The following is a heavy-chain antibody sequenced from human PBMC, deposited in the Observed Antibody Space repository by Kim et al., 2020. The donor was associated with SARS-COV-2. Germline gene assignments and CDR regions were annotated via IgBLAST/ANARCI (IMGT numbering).Heavy chain of an antibody. CDR3: ARGSNDYGGNFHGMDV. Sequence: GGSLRLSCAASGFTFSSYSMNWVRQAPGKGLEWVSSISSSSSYIYYADSVKGRFTISRDNAKNSLYLQMNSLRAEDTAVYYCARGSNDYGGNFHGMDVWGQATTLPVSS. D-gene: IGHD4-17*01. V-gene: IGHV3-21*01. J-gene: IGHJ6*02. CDR2: ISSSSSYI. CDR1: GFTFSSYS.